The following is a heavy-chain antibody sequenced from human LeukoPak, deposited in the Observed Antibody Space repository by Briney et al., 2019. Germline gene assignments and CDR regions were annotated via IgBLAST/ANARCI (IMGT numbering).Heavy chain of an antibody. Sequence: EASVNVSCKASGYTFTSYGISWVRQAPGQGLEWMGWISAYNGNTNYAQKLQGRVTMTTDTSTSTAYMELRSLRSDNTAVYYCATSPPSVRGRDYWGQGTLVTVSS. V-gene: IGHV1-18*04. D-gene: IGHD3-10*02. CDR2: ISAYNGNT. CDR1: GYTFTSYG. CDR3: ATSPPSVRGRDY. J-gene: IGHJ4*02.